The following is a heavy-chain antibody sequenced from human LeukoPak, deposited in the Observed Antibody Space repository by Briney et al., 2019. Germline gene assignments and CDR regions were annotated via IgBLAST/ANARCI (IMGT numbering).Heavy chain of an antibody. Sequence: SETLSLTCTVSGYSISSGYYWAWIRQPPGQGLEWIGNIYHSGSTYYNPSLKSRVTISEDTSKNHFSLQLTSVTAADMAVYYCARAYSSSWYFNWFDPWGQGTLVTVSS. CDR1: GYSISSGYY. CDR2: IYHSGST. D-gene: IGHD6-13*01. V-gene: IGHV4-38-2*02. CDR3: ARAYSSSWYFNWFDP. J-gene: IGHJ5*02.